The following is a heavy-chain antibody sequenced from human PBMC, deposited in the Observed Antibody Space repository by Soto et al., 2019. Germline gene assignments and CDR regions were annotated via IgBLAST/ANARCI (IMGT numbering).Heavy chain of an antibody. Sequence: SVKVSCKASGGTFSSYTISWVRQAPGQGLEWMGRIIPILGIANYAQKFQGRVTITRDTSASTAYMELSSLRSEDTAVYYCARARVKYYDILTGYYLREDWFDPWGQGTLVTVSS. CDR1: GGTFSSYT. J-gene: IGHJ5*02. CDR3: ARARVKYYDILTGYYLREDWFDP. CDR2: IIPILGIA. D-gene: IGHD3-9*01. V-gene: IGHV1-69*02.